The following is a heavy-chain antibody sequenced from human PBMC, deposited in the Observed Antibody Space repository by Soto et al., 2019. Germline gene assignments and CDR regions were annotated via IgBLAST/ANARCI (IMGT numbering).Heavy chain of an antibody. CDR3: ARVVRGVVNWFDP. CDR1: GYTFTNFG. CDR2: IATYNSNR. Sequence: HLVQSGPEAKKPGASVTISCKTTGYTFTNFGLSWVRQAPGQGLEWMGWIATYNSNRNYAQKFQGRLTMSTATSTSTAYMELKSLQHDDTAVYYCARVVRGVVNWFDPWGQGTLVTVSS. J-gene: IGHJ5*02. V-gene: IGHV1-18*01. D-gene: IGHD3-10*02.